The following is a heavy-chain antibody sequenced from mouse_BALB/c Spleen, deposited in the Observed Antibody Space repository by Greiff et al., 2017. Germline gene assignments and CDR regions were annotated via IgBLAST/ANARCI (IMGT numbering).Heavy chain of an antibody. CDR3: ARDSGNYGGFAY. J-gene: IGHJ3*01. D-gene: IGHD2-1*01. CDR1: GFTFSDYY. CDR2: ISDGGSYT. Sequence: EVQVVESGGGLVKPGGSLKLSCAASGFTFSDYYMYWVRQTPEKRLEWVATISDGGSYTYYPDSVKGRFTISRDNAKNNLYLQMSSLKSEDTAMYYCARDSGNYGGFAYWGQGTLVTVSA. V-gene: IGHV5-4*02.